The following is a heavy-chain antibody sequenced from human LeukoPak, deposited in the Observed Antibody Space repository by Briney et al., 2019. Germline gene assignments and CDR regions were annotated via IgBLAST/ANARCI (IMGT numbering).Heavy chain of an antibody. CDR3: ARGYCSGGSCFFDY. V-gene: IGHV3-9*01. D-gene: IGHD2-15*01. J-gene: IGHJ4*02. CDR2: ISWNSGSI. CDR1: GFTFDDYA. Sequence: GGSLRLSCAASGFTFDDYAMHWVRQAPRKGLEWVSGISWNSGSIGYADSVKGRFTISRDNAKNSLYLQMNSLRAEDTALYYCARGYCSGGSCFFDYWGQGTLVTVSS.